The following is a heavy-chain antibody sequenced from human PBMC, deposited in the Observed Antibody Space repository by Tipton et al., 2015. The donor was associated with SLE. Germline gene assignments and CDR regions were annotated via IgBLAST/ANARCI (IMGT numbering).Heavy chain of an antibody. CDR1: GFTSHNYW. CDR3: ARVPTIAVAGTTEPFGMDV. Sequence: GSLRLSCAASGFTSHNYWMHWVRQAPVKGLVGVSRLSPDGSVTTYADTVKGRLTISRDNAKNTLYLQMRSLRVEDTGIYYCARVPTIAVAGTTEPFGMDVWGPGTRGTVSS. V-gene: IGHV3-74*01. D-gene: IGHD6-19*01. CDR2: LSPDGSVT. J-gene: IGHJ6*02.